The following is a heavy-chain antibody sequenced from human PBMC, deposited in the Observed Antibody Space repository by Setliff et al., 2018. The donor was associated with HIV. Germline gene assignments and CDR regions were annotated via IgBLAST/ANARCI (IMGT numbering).Heavy chain of an antibody. J-gene: IGHJ4*02. V-gene: IGHV3-7*01. D-gene: IGHD4-17*01. CDR2: IKQDGSEK. Sequence: PGGSLRLSCGASGFSFGENWMSWVRQAAGKGLEWVANIKQDGSEKYYVDSVKGRFTISRDNAKNSLYLQMNSLRAEDTAVYYCARESYGDYAIDYWGQGTLVTVSS. CDR3: ARESYGDYAIDY. CDR1: GFSFGENW.